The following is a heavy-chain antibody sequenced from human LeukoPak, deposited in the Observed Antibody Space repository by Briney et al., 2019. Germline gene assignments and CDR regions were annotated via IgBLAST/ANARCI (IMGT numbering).Heavy chain of an antibody. CDR2: IWYDGSNK. D-gene: IGHD3-9*01. CDR3: AREIGYYDILTGYYYYYYGMDV. Sequence: GGSLRLSCAASGFTFSSYGMHWVGQAPGKGLEWVAVIWYDGSNKYYADSVKGRFTISRDNSKNTLYLQMNSLRAEDTAVYYCAREIGYYDILTGYYYYYYGMDVWGKGTTVTVSS. J-gene: IGHJ6*04. V-gene: IGHV3-33*01. CDR1: GFTFSSYG.